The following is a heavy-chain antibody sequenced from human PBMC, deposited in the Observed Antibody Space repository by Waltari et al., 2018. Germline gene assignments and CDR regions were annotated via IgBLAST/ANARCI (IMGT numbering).Heavy chain of an antibody. CDR3: ARDGSTICGVGCYAG. CDR2: INHSGSN. V-gene: IGHV4-34*01. Sequence: QVQLQPCGAGLLKPSETLSLTCPVYGGSFSGYYWRWIRKPPGKGLEWIGEINHSGSNNYNASLKSRVTISVDTSKNQFSLKLRAVTAADTAVYYCARDGSTICGVGCYAGWGQGTLVTVSS. CDR1: GGSFSGYY. D-gene: IGHD3-3*01. J-gene: IGHJ4*02.